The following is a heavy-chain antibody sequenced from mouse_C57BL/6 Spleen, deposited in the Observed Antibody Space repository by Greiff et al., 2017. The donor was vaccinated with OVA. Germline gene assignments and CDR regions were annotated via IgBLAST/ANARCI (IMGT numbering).Heavy chain of an antibody. CDR3: ARLQTAQATYFDY. CDR2: IYPRSGNP. CDR1: GYTFTSHG. Sequence: VQLQESGAELARPGASVKLSCKASGYTFTSHGISWVTPRTGQGLEWIGEIYPRSGNPFYNEKFKGKATLTADKSSSTAYRELRSLTSEDSAVYFGARLQTAQATYFDYWGQGTTLTVSS. D-gene: IGHD3-2*02. V-gene: IGHV1-81*01. J-gene: IGHJ2*01.